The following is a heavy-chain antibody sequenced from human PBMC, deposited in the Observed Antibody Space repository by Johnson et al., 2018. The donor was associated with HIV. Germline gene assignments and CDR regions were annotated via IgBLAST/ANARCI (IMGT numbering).Heavy chain of an antibody. CDR3: ARGRYCTNGVCYSGAFDI. CDR1: AFIFDDYG. J-gene: IGHJ3*02. V-gene: IGHV3-20*04. D-gene: IGHD2-8*01. Sequence: VQLVESGGGVVRPGGSLRLSCAASAFIFDDYGMSWVRQAPGKGLEWVSGINWNGGSTGYADSVQGRFTISRDNAKNSLYLQMNSLRAEETALYYCARGRYCTNGVCYSGAFDIWGQGTMVTVSS. CDR2: INWNGGST.